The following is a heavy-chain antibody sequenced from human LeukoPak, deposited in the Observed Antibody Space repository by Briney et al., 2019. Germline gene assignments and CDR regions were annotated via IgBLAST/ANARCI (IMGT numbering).Heavy chain of an antibody. V-gene: IGHV1-18*01. J-gene: IGHJ5*02. CDR3: ARAGDTYYDSSGYYWFDP. CDR1: GYTFTSYG. CDR2: ISAYSGNT. Sequence: EASVKVSCKASGYTFTSYGISWVRQAPGQGLEWMGWISAYSGNTNYAQKLQGRVTMTTDTSTSTAYMELRSLRSDDTAVYYCARAGDTYYDSSGYYWFDPWGQGTLVTVSS. D-gene: IGHD3-22*01.